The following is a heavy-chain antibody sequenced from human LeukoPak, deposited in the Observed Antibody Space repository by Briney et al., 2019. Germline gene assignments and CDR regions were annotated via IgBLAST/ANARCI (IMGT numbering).Heavy chain of an antibody. CDR2: IRASSGRT. J-gene: IGHJ6*02. V-gene: IGHV3-23*01. Sequence: GGSLRLSCAASGFSFSNYAMSWVRQAPGKGLERVSDIRASSGRTYYAHCVKGGFTISRDNSKNTLYLQMNSLRADDTALYYCARDSDFYDSLTFYGMDVWGQGTTVIVSS. CDR3: ARDSDFYDSLTFYGMDV. CDR1: GFSFSNYA. D-gene: IGHD3-3*01.